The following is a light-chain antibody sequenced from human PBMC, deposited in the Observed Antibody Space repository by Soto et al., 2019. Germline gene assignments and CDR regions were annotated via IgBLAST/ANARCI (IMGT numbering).Light chain of an antibody. Sequence: QSVLTQPPSVSGAPGQRVTISCTGSSSNIGAGYDVHWYQQLPGTAPKLLIYGNSNRPSGVPDRFSGSKSGTSASLAISGLQSEDEADYYCAAWDDTLSVWVVGGGTQLPVL. CDR1: SSNIGAGYD. CDR3: AAWDDTLSVWV. V-gene: IGLV1-40*01. CDR2: GNS. J-gene: IGLJ3*02.